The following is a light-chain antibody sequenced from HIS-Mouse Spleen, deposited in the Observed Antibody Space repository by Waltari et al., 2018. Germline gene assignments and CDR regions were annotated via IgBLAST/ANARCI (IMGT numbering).Light chain of an antibody. CDR1: QGISSY. Sequence: AIRMTQSPSSFSASTGDRVTITCRASQGISSYLAWYQQKPGKAPKLLIYALSTLQSGVPSRFSGSGSGTDFTLTISSLQPEDFATYYCQQSYSTPWTFGQGTKVEIK. CDR3: QQSYSTPWT. J-gene: IGKJ1*01. CDR2: ALS. V-gene: IGKV1-8*01.